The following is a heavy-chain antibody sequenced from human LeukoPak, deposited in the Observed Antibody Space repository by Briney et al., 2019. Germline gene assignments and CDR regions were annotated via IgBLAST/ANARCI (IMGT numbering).Heavy chain of an antibody. CDR1: GGSFSGYY. CDR3: ASPQYCSGGSCYSNWFDP. CDR2: INHSGST. J-gene: IGHJ5*02. D-gene: IGHD2-15*01. Sequence: SETLSLTCAVYGGSFSGYYWSWIRQPPGKGLEWIGEINHSGSTNYNPSLKSRVTISVDTFKNQFSLKLSSVTAADTAVYYCASPQYCSGGSCYSNWFDPWGQGTLVTVS. V-gene: IGHV4-34*01.